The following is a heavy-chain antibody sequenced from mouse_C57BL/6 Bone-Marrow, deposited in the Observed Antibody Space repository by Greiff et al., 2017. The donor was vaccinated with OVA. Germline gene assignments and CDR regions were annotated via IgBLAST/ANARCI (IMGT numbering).Heavy chain of an antibody. CDR3: ARNYGNYAAY. CDR2: INPGSGGT. Sequence: QVQLQQSGAELVRPGTSVKVSCKASGYAFTNYLIEWVKQRPGQGLEWIGVINPGSGGTHYNEKFKGKATLTADQSSSTAYMQLSSLTSEDAAVYFCARNYGNYAAYWGQGTLVTVSA. V-gene: IGHV1-54*01. J-gene: IGHJ3*01. CDR1: GYAFTNYL. D-gene: IGHD2-1*01.